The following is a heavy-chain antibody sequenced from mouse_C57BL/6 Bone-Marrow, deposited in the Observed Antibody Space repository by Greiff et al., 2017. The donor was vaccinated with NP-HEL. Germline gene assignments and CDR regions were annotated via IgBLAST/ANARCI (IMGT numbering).Heavy chain of an antibody. V-gene: IGHV5-4*03. Sequence: EVKVVESGGGLVKPGGSLKLSCAASGFTFSSYAMSWVRQTPEKRLEWVATISDGGSYTYYPDNVKGRFTISRDKAKNNLYLQMSHLKSEDTAMYYCARGGYYGLFFDYWGQGTTLTVSS. CDR2: ISDGGSYT. CDR1: GFTFSSYA. CDR3: ARGGYYGLFFDY. D-gene: IGHD1-1*01. J-gene: IGHJ2*01.